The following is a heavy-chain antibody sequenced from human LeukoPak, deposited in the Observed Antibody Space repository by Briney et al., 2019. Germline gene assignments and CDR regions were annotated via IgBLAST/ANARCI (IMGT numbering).Heavy chain of an antibody. J-gene: IGHJ1*01. CDR3: ITGRGEYFQH. V-gene: IGHV4-34*01. Sequence: SETLSLTCAVYGGSFSGYYWSWIRQPPGKGLEWIGEINHSGSTNYNPSLKSRVTISVDTSKNQFSLKLSSMTAADTAVYYCITGRGEYFQHWGQGTLDTVSS. CDR2: INHSGST. D-gene: IGHD1-14*01. CDR1: GGSFSGYY.